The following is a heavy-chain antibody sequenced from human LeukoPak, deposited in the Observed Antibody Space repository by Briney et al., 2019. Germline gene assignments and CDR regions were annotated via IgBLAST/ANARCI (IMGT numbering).Heavy chain of an antibody. V-gene: IGHV3-7*01. CDR1: GFTFSNYW. J-gene: IGHJ4*02. CDR3: SRDPTQYLRYGYFDH. CDR2: IKQDGSEK. Sequence: PGGSLRLSCAASGFTFSNYWMGWVRQAPGKGLEWVANIKQDGSEKYYVDSVKGRFTISRDNTKSSLYLQMNSLRGEDTAVYYCSRDPTQYLRYGYFDHWGQGALVTVSS. D-gene: IGHD5/OR15-5a*01.